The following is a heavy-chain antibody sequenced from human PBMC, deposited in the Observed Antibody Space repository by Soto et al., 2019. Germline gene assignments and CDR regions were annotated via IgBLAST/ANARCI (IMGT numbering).Heavy chain of an antibody. CDR3: ARGAKGSWSAY. Sequence: SENLSLTCTGSGGSISTYYWSWIRQPPGKGLEWIGYIYNSESTNYNPSLKSRVTISVDTSQNHFSLKLSSVTAADTAVYYCARGAKGSWSAYWGQGTLVTVSS. D-gene: IGHD3-3*01. V-gene: IGHV4-59*01. CDR1: GGSISTYY. J-gene: IGHJ4*02. CDR2: IYNSEST.